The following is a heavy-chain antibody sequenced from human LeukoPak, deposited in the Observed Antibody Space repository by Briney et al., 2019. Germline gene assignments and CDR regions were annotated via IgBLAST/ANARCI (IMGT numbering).Heavy chain of an antibody. Sequence: GGSLRLSCAASGFTFSSYSMNWVRQAPGKGLEWVSYISSSSSTIYYADSVRGRFTISRDNAKNSLYLQMNSLRAEDTAVYYCARDYYDILTGYPGYWGQGTLVTVSS. V-gene: IGHV3-48*01. J-gene: IGHJ4*02. CDR3: ARDYYDILTGYPGY. CDR2: ISSSSSTI. CDR1: GFTFSSYS. D-gene: IGHD3-9*01.